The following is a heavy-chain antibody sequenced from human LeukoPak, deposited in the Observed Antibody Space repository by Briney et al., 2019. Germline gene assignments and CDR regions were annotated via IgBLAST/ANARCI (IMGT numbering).Heavy chain of an antibody. Sequence: ASVKVSCKASGYTFTSYGISWVRQAPGQGLEWMGWISAYNGNTNYAQKLQGRVTMTTDTSTSTAYMELRSLRSDDTAVYYCARDRGSGWYLELNYWGQGTLVTVSS. D-gene: IGHD6-19*01. CDR3: ARDRGSGWYLELNY. CDR1: GYTFTSYG. CDR2: ISAYNGNT. V-gene: IGHV1-18*01. J-gene: IGHJ4*02.